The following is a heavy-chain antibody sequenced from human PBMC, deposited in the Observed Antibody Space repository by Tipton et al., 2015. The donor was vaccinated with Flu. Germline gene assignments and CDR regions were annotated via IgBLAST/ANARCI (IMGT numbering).Heavy chain of an antibody. V-gene: IGHV3-7*03. J-gene: IGHJ5*02. CDR2: IKQDGSEK. CDR3: AREVMPGWFDP. CDR1: GFTFSSYS. Sequence: SLRLSCAASGFTFSSYSMNWVRQAPGKGLEWVANIKQDGSEKYYVDSVKGRFTISRDNAKNSLYLQMNSLRAEDTAVYYCAREVMPGWFDPWGQGTLVTVSS. D-gene: IGHD3-16*01.